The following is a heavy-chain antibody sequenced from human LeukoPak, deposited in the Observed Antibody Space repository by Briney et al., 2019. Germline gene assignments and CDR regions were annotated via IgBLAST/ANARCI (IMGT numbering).Heavy chain of an antibody. CDR2: ISGSGGST. J-gene: IGHJ4*02. V-gene: IGHV3-23*01. D-gene: IGHD5-24*01. CDR1: GFTFSNYG. Sequence: PGRSLRLSCAASGFTFSNYGIHWVRQAPGKGLEWVSAISGSGGSTYYADSVKGRFTISRDNSKNTLYLQMNSLRAEDTAVYYCAKGMAPDYWGQGTLVTVSS. CDR3: AKGMAPDY.